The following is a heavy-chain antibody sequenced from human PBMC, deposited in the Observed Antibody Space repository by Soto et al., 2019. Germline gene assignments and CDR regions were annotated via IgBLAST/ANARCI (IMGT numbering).Heavy chain of an antibody. CDR3: ARDHYYGSGSYYIKEGRTYYYYGMDV. V-gene: IGHV3-49*04. Sequence: PGGSLRLSCTPSGFTFGDYAMSWVRQAPGKGLEWVGFIRSKAYGGTAEYAASVKGRFTMSRDDSKSIAYLQMNSLKTEDTAVYYCARDHYYGSGSYYIKEGRTYYYYGMDVWGQGTTVTVSS. J-gene: IGHJ6*02. D-gene: IGHD3-10*01. CDR2: IRSKAYGGTA. CDR1: GFTFGDYA.